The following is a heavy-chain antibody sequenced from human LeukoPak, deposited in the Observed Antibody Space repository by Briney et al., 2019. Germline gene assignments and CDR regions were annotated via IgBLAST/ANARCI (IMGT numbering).Heavy chain of an antibody. J-gene: IGHJ4*02. CDR2: FDPEDGEI. D-gene: IGHD1-26*01. V-gene: IGHV1-24*01. CDR3: AIVNRGLGGSYPTDF. CDR1: GYRLTELS. Sequence: GASVKVSCKVSGYRLTELSIHWVRQAPEKGLEWMGGFDPEDGEIIHAKKFQGRVTMTADTPAHTAYLELSSLRSEDTAVYFCAIVNRGLGGSYPTDFWGQGTLVTVSS.